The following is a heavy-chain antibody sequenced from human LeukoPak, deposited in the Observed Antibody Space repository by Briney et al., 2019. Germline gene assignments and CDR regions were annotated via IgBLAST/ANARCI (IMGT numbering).Heavy chain of an antibody. D-gene: IGHD3-10*01. J-gene: IGHJ4*02. Sequence: SSETLSLTCAVYGGSFSGYYWSWIRQPPGKGLEWIGEINHSGSTNYNPSLKSRVTISVDTSKNQFSLKLSSVTAADAAVYYCARGEEYYYGSGSYLYWGQGTLVTVSS. CDR1: GGSFSGYY. CDR3: ARGEEYYYGSGSYLY. CDR2: INHSGST. V-gene: IGHV4-34*01.